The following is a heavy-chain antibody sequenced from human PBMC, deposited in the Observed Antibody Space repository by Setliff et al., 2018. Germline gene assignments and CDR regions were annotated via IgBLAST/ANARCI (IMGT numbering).Heavy chain of an antibody. Sequence: GSLRLSCAASGFTFSSYAMSWVRQAPGKGLEWVSSISNSGGSTFYADSVKGRFTISRDNSKNTLYVQMNSLRAEDTAVYYCAKSYGSGSYRPLFDYWGQGTLVTVSS. CDR3: AKSYGSGSYRPLFDY. J-gene: IGHJ4*02. CDR2: ISNSGGST. D-gene: IGHD3-10*01. V-gene: IGHV3-23*01. CDR1: GFTFSSYA.